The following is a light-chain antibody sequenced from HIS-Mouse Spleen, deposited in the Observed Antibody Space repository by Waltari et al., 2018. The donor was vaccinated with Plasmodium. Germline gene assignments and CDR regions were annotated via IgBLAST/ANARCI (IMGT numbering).Light chain of an antibody. CDR2: GAS. J-gene: IGKJ1*01. CDR3: QQYNNWPPEVT. Sequence: ELVMTQSTATLSVSPGESATLPCRASQSVSSNLAWYQQKPGQAPRLLIYGASTRATGIPARFSGSGSGTEFTLTISSMQSEDFAVYYCQQYNNWPPEVTFGQGTKVEIK. CDR1: QSVSSN. V-gene: IGKV3-15*01.